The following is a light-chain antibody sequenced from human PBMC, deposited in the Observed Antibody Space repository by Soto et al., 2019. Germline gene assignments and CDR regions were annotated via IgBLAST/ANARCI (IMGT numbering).Light chain of an antibody. CDR1: SSDVGGYKY. CDR2: EVS. J-gene: IGLJ1*01. Sequence: QSVLTQPPSASASPGQSVTISCTGTSSDVGGYKYVSWYQQHPGKAPKLMIYEVSKRPSGVPDRFSGAKTGNTASLTVSGLQAEDEADYYCTSYAGSNHLQVSGSGTKVTVL. V-gene: IGLV2-8*01. CDR3: TSYAGSNHLQV.